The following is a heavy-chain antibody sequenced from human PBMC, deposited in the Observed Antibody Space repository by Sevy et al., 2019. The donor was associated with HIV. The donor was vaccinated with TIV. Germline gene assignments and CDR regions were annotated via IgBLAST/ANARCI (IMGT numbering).Heavy chain of an antibody. D-gene: IGHD1-26*01. CDR3: ATVLGAGAAGAFEI. J-gene: IGHJ3*02. Sequence: GGSLRLSCAGSGFSFKNVWMTWVRRTPGKGLEWVGHAKRKSDGGSIDYGSPVNGRFTISRDDSKDMLYLQMSSLKTEDTGVYYCATVLGAGAAGAFEIWGQGTMVTVSS. CDR2: AKRKSDGGSI. V-gene: IGHV3-15*01. CDR1: GFSFKNVW.